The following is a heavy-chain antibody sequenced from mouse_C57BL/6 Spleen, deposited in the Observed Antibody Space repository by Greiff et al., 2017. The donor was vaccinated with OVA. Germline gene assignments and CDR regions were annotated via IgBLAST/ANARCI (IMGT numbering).Heavy chain of an antibody. D-gene: IGHD1-1*01. CDR2: INPNNGGT. V-gene: IGHV1-26*01. J-gene: IGHJ4*01. Sequence: EVQLQQSGPELVKPGVSVKISCKASGYTFTDYYMNWVKQSHGKSLEWIGDINPNNGGTSYNQKFKGKATLTVDKSSSTAYMELRSLTSEDSAVYYSAREGDYGSSSAMDYWGQGTSVTVSS. CDR1: GYTFTDYY. CDR3: AREGDYGSSSAMDY.